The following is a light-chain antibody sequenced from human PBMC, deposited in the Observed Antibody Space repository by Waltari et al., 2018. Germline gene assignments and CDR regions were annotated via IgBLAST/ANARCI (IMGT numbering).Light chain of an antibody. CDR1: QSVSSN. J-gene: IGKJ1*01. Sequence: EIVMTQSPATLSVSPGERATLSCRASQSVSSNLAWYQQKPGQAPRLLIYGASTRATCIPARFSGSGSGTEFTLTISSLQSEDFAVYYCQQYNNWPLRTFGQGTKVEIK. CDR2: GAS. V-gene: IGKV3-15*01. CDR3: QQYNNWPLRT.